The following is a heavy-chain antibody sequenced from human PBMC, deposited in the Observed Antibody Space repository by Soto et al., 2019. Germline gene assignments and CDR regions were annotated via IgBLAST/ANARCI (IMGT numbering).Heavy chain of an antibody. D-gene: IGHD1-1*01. J-gene: IGHJ3*02. CDR3: AREGRLESQALDI. CDR1: GYTFTKYG. Sequence: QVRLVQSGAEVKKPGASVKVSCKVPGYTFTKYGISWVRQAPGQGLGWMGWMSAYNVHTNNARTLQGRHTLTTDTSTRTAYKEVRSLRSDDTAVYYCAREGRLESQALDIWGQGSMVTVSS. CDR2: MSAYNVHT. V-gene: IGHV1-18*01.